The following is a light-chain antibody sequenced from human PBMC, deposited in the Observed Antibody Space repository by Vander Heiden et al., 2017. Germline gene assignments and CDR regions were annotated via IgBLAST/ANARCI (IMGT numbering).Light chain of an antibody. V-gene: IGKV1-5*03. CDR3: QQYNSYSWT. Sequence: DIQMTQSPSTLSASVGDRVTITCRASQSISSWLAWYQQKPGKAPKLLIYKASSVESGVPSRFSGSGSGTEFTHTISSLQPDDFATYYSQQYNSYSWTFGQGTKVEIK. CDR2: KAS. CDR1: QSISSW. J-gene: IGKJ1*01.